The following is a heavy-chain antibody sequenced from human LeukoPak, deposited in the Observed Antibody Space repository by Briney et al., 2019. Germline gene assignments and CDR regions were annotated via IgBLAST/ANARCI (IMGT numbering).Heavy chain of an antibody. V-gene: IGHV4-39*02. CDR3: ARDSCYGSGSSNWYFDL. CDR1: GVSISSSSYY. CDR2: IYYSGST. J-gene: IGHJ2*01. D-gene: IGHD3-10*01. Sequence: PSETLSLTCTVSGVSISSSSYYWGWIRQPPGKGLEWIGSIYYSGSTYYNPSLKSRVTISVDTSKNQLSLKLSSVTAADTAVYYCARDSCYGSGSSNWYFDLWGRGTLVTVSS.